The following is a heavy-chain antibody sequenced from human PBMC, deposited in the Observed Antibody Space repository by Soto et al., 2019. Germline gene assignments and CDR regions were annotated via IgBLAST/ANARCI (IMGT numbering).Heavy chain of an antibody. CDR1: GFTFRNYA. J-gene: IGHJ1*01. CDR2: LSGNGGSS. CDR3: AQVRGIVGATGFFEH. V-gene: IGHV3-23*01. Sequence: EVHLLESGGGLVQPGGSLRLSCAASGFTFRNYAMTWVRQAPGKGLEWVSGLSGNGGSSYYADSVKGRFTISRDNSDNPLYLQMSSLRAEDTAIYYCAQVRGIVGATGFFEHWGQGTLVTVSS. D-gene: IGHD1-26*01.